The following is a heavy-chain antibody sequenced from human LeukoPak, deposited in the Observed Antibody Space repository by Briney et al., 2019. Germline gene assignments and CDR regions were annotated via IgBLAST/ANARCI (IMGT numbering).Heavy chain of an antibody. J-gene: IGHJ5*02. CDR3: ARDLVVVAAYNWFDP. V-gene: IGHV4-4*07. CDR1: GGSISSYC. Sequence: PSETLSLTCTVSGGSISSYCWSWIRQPAGKGLEWIGRIYTSGSTNHNPSLKSRVTMSVDTSKNQFSLKLSSVTAADTAVYYCARDLVVVAAYNWFDPWGQGTLVTVSS. D-gene: IGHD2-15*01. CDR2: IYTSGST.